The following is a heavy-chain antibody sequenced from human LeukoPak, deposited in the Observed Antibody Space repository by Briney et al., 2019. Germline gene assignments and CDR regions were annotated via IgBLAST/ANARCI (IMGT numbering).Heavy chain of an antibody. CDR1: GFTFSSYA. V-gene: IGHV3-30*04. D-gene: IGHD3-10*01. CDR3: AGDSSSSGTKDFDY. J-gene: IGHJ4*02. Sequence: GGSLRLSCAASGFTFSSYAMHWVRQAPGKGLEWVAVISYDGSNKYYADSVKGRFTISRDNSKNTLYLQMDSLRAEDTAVYYCAGDSSSSGTKDFDYWGQGTLVTVSS. CDR2: ISYDGSNK.